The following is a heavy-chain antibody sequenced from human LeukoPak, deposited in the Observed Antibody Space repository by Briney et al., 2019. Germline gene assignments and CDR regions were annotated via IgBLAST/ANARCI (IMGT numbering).Heavy chain of an antibody. Sequence: GGSLRLSCVGSGFTFSNYWMTWVRQAPGKGLEWVATIKQDGSEKYYGDSVKGRFTISRDNAKNSLYLQMNSLRVEDTAVYYCPRSPPYGMDVWGQGTTVTVAS. CDR1: GFTFSNYW. J-gene: IGHJ6*02. CDR3: PRSPPYGMDV. CDR2: IKQDGSEK. V-gene: IGHV3-7*01.